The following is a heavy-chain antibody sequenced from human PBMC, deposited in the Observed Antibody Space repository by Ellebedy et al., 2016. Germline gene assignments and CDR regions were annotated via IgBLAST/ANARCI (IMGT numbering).Heavy chain of an antibody. V-gene: IGHV7-4-1*02. CDR3: ARGGCSSTSCPMGLLGWYFDL. J-gene: IGHJ2*01. CDR2: INTNTGNP. D-gene: IGHD2-2*01. Sequence: ASVKVSCKASGYTFTNYAMNWVRQAPGQGLEWMGWINTNTGNPTYAQGFTGRFVFSLDTSVSTAYLQISSLKAEDTAVYYCARGGCSSTSCPMGLLGWYFDLWGRGTLVTVSS. CDR1: GYTFTNYA.